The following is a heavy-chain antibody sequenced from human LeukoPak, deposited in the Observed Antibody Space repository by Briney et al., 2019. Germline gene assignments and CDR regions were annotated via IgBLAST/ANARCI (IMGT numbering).Heavy chain of an antibody. CDR2: INPNSGGT. D-gene: IGHD1-26*01. CDR3: ARDLQKWELLHDY. CDR1: GYTFTGYY. J-gene: IGHJ4*02. Sequence: ASVKVSCKASGYTFTGYYMHWVRQAPGQGLEWMGWINPNSGGTNYAQKFQGRVTMTRDTSISTAYMELSRLRSDDTAVYYCARDLQKWELLHDYWGQGTLVTVSS. V-gene: IGHV1-2*02.